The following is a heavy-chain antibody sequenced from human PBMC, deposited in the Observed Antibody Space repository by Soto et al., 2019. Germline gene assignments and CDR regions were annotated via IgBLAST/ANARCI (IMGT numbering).Heavy chain of an antibody. J-gene: IGHJ5*02. CDR1: DGSISSSSYY. V-gene: IGHV4-39*01. D-gene: IGHD1-26*01. Sequence: QLQLQESGPGLVKPSETLSLTCTVSDGSISSSSYYWGWIRQPPGKGLEWIGSIYYSGSTCYNPSSSSRVTVPVDTSKIQFSRTLSAVTAADTAVYSCARHGPVGATTFWFDPWGQGTLVTVSS. CDR2: IYYSGST. CDR3: ARHGPVGATTFWFDP.